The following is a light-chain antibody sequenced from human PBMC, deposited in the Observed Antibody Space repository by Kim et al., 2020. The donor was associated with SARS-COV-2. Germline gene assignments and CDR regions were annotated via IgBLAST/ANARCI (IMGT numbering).Light chain of an antibody. J-gene: IGLJ2*01. CDR1: KLGYKY. V-gene: IGLV3-1*01. CDR3: QAWDSSTVV. CDR2: QDS. Sequence: SYELTQPPSVSVSPGQTASITCSGDKLGYKYACWYQQKPGQCPVLVIYQDSKRPSGIPELFSGSNSGNTATLTISGTQAMDEADYYCQAWDSSTVVFGGGTQLAVL.